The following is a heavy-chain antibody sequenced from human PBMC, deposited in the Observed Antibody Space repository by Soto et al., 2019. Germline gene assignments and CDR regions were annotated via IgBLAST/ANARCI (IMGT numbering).Heavy chain of an antibody. V-gene: IGHV4-28*01. Sequence: QVQLQESGPGLVKPSDTLSLTCAVSGYSISSSNWWGWIRQPPGKGLEWIGYVYYSGTTYYNPSLKSRVTMSVDTSKNQFALKLTSVTAVDTAVYYCARREIQGPIDYWGQGTLVTVSS. D-gene: IGHD1-26*01. CDR3: ARREIQGPIDY. J-gene: IGHJ4*02. CDR1: GYSISSSNW. CDR2: VYYSGTT.